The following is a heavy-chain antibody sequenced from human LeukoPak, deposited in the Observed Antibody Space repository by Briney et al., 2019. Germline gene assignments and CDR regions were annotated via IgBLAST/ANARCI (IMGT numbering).Heavy chain of an antibody. J-gene: IGHJ6*03. CDR1: GYTFTSYG. CDR2: ISAYNGNT. Sequence: SVKVSCKASGYTFTSYGISWVRQAPGQGLEWVGWISAYNGNTDYAQNLQGRVTLTTDTSTSTAYMELRSLTSDDTAVYYCARDTYTTVTAMDVWGKGTTVTVSS. CDR3: ARDTYTTVTAMDV. D-gene: IGHD4-17*01. V-gene: IGHV1-18*01.